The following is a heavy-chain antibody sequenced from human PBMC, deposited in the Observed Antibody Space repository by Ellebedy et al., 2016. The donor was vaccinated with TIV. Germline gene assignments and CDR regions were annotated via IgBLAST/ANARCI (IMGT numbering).Heavy chain of an antibody. J-gene: IGHJ4*02. Sequence: GGSLRPSCAAPGFPFSSYGMHWVRQAPGKGLEWVAVISYDGNNEYYADSVKGRFTISRDKSKNTMYLQMNSLRAEDTAVYYCAKALGGAAAGSPFDYWGQGTLVTVSS. CDR2: ISYDGNNE. D-gene: IGHD6-13*01. CDR1: GFPFSSYG. CDR3: AKALGGAAAGSPFDY. V-gene: IGHV3-30*18.